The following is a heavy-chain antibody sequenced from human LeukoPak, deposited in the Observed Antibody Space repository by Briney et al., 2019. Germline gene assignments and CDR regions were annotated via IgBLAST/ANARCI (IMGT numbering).Heavy chain of an antibody. V-gene: IGHV3-48*03. CDR2: ISSSGSTI. CDR1: GFTFSSYE. J-gene: IGHJ4*02. CDR3: ARLQWFGGYYFDY. Sequence: GGSLRLSCAASGFTFSSYEMNWVRQAPGKGLEWVSYISSSGSTIYYADSAKGRFTISRDNAKNSLYLQMNSLRAEDTAVYYCARLQWFGGYYFDYWGQGTLVTVSS. D-gene: IGHD3-10*01.